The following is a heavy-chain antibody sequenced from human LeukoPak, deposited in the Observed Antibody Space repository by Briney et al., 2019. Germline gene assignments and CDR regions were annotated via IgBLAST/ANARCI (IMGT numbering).Heavy chain of an antibody. Sequence: GATVKLSCKASGYTFSDYYIHWIPQGPGKGLEWMGRVDPENGETIYAQKFRGRVTFTAATSTETTYMEISGLGSEDTAVYFCARWASATGFFDNWGQGALVTVSS. D-gene: IGHD1-1*01. CDR3: ARWASATGFFDN. CDR2: VDPENGET. CDR1: GYTFSDYY. V-gene: IGHV1-69-2*01. J-gene: IGHJ4*02.